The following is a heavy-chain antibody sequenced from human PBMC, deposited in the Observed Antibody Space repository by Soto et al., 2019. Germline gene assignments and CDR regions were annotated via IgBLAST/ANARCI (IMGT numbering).Heavy chain of an antibody. V-gene: IGHV1-69*13. D-gene: IGHD4-17*01. CDR2: IIPIFGTA. J-gene: IGHJ5*02. CDR3: ASRGMTTVTTWFDP. Sequence: SVKVSCKASGYTFSSYAMHWVRQAPGQGLEWMGGIIPIFGTANYAQKFQGRVTITADESTSTAYMELSSLRSEDTAVYYCASRGMTTVTTWFDPWGQGTLVTVSS. CDR1: GYTFSSYA.